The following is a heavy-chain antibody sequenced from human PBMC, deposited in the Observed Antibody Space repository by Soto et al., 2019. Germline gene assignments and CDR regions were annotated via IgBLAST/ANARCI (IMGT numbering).Heavy chain of an antibody. CDR2: IIPMFGIK. V-gene: IGHV1-69*13. D-gene: IGHD6-25*01. CDR3: AKKAGDH. CDR1: GGTFNTYA. J-gene: IGHJ5*02. Sequence: SVKVSCKTSGGTFNTYALTWVRQAPGQGLEWIGGIIPMFGIKNVEQRFQGRVTLNADDSMTTAYMEMTSLRSDDTAVYYCAKKAGDHWGQGTLLTXS.